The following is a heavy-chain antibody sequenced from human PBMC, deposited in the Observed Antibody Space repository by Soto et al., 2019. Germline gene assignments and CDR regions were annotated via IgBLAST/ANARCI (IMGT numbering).Heavy chain of an antibody. Sequence: SETLSLTCAVYGGSFNAYYWSWIRQPPGKGLEWIGEINHSGNTHYNSALKSRVTISVDTSKNQFSLNLTSATAADTAVYYCARVVVGPTNWFDPWGQGTLVTVS. CDR1: GGSFNAYY. D-gene: IGHD2-21*01. J-gene: IGHJ5*02. CDR3: ARVVVGPTNWFDP. CDR2: INHSGNT. V-gene: IGHV4-34*01.